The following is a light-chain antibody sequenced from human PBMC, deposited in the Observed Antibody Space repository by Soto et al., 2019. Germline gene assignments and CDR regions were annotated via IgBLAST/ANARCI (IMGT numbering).Light chain of an antibody. J-gene: IGKJ1*01. CDR1: QGIKND. V-gene: IGKV1-6*01. CDR2: AAS. Sequence: AIQMTQSPSSLSASVGDRVTITCRASQGIKNDLGWYQQKPGKAPKLLISAASNLQSGVPSRFNGSGVGSDLTLTISSLQPEDFATYYCLQDYNYPRTFGQGTKVEIK. CDR3: LQDYNYPRT.